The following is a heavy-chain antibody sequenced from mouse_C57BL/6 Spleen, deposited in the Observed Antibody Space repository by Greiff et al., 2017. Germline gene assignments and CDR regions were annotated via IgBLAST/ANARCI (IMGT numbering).Heavy chain of an antibody. D-gene: IGHD1-1*01. CDR1: GYTFTSYW. V-gene: IGHV1-61*01. J-gene: IGHJ2*01. CDR3: ARNPYYLEGYFDY. Sequence: QVQLQQPGAELVRPGSSVKLSCKASGYTFTSYWMDWVKQRPGQGLEWIGNIYPSDSETHYNQKFKDKATLTVDKSSSTAYMQRSSLTSEDSAVYYCARNPYYLEGYFDYWGQGTTLTVSS. CDR2: IYPSDSET.